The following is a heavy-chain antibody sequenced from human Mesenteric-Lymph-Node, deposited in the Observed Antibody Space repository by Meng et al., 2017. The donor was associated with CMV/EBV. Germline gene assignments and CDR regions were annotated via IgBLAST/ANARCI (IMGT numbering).Heavy chain of an antibody. D-gene: IGHD6-25*01. V-gene: IGHV3-11*01. CDR1: GFIFSDYY. Sequence: LSLTCAASGFIFSDYYMSWIRQAPGKGLEWVSYISSSGRTIFYADSVRGRFTISRDNAKNPLYLQMNSLRAEDTAVYYCARGRLDYYYSAMDVWGQGTTVTVSS. CDR2: ISSSGRTI. J-gene: IGHJ6*02. CDR3: ARGRLDYYYSAMDV.